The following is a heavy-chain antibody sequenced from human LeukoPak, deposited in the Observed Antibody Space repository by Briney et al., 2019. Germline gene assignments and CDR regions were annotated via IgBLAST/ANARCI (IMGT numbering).Heavy chain of an antibody. CDR3: AKEPSGYYDTIGLFDY. D-gene: IGHD3-22*01. Sequence: SGGSLRLSCATSGFTFSSYAMSWVRQAPGKGLEWDSAIGGSGVRTYYAGSVKGRFTISRDNSKNTLYLQMNSLRAEDTAVYYCAKEPSGYYDTIGLFDYWGQGTLVTVSS. V-gene: IGHV3-23*01. J-gene: IGHJ4*02. CDR1: GFTFSSYA. CDR2: IGGSGVRT.